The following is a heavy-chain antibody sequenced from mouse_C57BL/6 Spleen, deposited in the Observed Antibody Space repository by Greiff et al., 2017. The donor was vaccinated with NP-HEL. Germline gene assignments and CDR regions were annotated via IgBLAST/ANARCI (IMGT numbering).Heavy chain of an antibody. CDR2: IRSKSSNYAT. V-gene: IGHV10-3*01. CDR3: VAERAYYGSRDY. Sequence: DVKLVESGGGLVQPTGSLKLSCAASGFTFNTYAMHWVRQAPGKGLEWVARIRSKSSNYATYYADSVKARFTISRDDSQSMLYLQMNNLKPEDTAMYYGVAERAYYGSRDYWGQGTTLTVSS. D-gene: IGHD1-1*01. CDR1: GFTFNTYA. J-gene: IGHJ2*01.